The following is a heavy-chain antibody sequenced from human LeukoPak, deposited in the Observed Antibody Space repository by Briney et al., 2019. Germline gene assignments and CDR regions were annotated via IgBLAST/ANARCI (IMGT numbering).Heavy chain of an antibody. CDR3: VRDRTVSTILDY. V-gene: IGHV3-74*03. Sequence: GGSLRPSCVGSGFTFNDYWIHWVRQAPGKGLVWVSAIKTDGSAMQYADSVKGRFAISRDNAKNTVYLQMNSLRDEDTAVYYCVRDRTVSTILDYWGQGTLVTVSS. D-gene: IGHD5/OR15-5a*01. J-gene: IGHJ4*02. CDR1: GFTFNDYW. CDR2: IKTDGSAM.